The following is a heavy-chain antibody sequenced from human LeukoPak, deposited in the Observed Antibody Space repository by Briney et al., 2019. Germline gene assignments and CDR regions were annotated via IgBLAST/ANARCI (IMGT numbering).Heavy chain of an antibody. J-gene: IGHJ4*02. Sequence: GASVKVSCKASGYTFTSYYMHWVRQAPGQRLEWMGWINAGNGNTKYSQKFQGRVTITRDTSASTAYMELSSLRSEDTAVYYCARVKGYYDSSGYYPFDYWGQGTLVTVSS. V-gene: IGHV1-3*01. D-gene: IGHD3-22*01. CDR2: INAGNGNT. CDR1: GYTFTSYY. CDR3: ARVKGYYDSSGYYPFDY.